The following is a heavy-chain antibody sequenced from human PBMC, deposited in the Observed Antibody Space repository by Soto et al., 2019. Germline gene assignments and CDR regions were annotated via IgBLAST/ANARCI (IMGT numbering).Heavy chain of an antibody. V-gene: IGHV3-23*01. Sequence: GGSLRLSCAASGFTFSSYAMSWVRQAPGKGLEWVSAISGSGGSTYYADSVKGRVTISRDNSKNTLYLQMNSLRAEDTAIYFCSRSRLQYYDILTGYYDHFDYWGQGTLVTVSS. J-gene: IGHJ4*02. CDR2: ISGSGGST. CDR3: SRSRLQYYDILTGYYDHFDY. D-gene: IGHD3-9*01. CDR1: GFTFSSYA.